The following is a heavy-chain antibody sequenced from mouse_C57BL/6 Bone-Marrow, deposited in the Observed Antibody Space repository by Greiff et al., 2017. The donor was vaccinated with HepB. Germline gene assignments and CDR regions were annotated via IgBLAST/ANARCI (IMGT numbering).Heavy chain of an antibody. Sequence: VKLMESGPGLVQPSQSLSITCTVSGFSLTSYGVHWVRQSPGKGLEWLGVIWSGGSTDYNEAFISRLSISKDNSESQVFFKMNSLQADDTARYYCARIYDGYYLYWYFDVWGTGTTVTVSS. J-gene: IGHJ1*03. D-gene: IGHD2-3*01. CDR1: GFSLTSYG. CDR2: IWSGGST. V-gene: IGHV2-2*01. CDR3: ARIYDGYYLYWYFDV.